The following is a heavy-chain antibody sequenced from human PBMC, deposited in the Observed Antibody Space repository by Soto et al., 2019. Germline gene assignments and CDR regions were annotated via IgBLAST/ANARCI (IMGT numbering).Heavy chain of an antibody. Sequence: QVQLVQSGAEVKKPGASVKVSCKASGYTFTSYSMHWVRQAPGQGLEWMGIINPSGGSTSYAQKFQGRVTMTRDTSTSTVYMELSSLRSEDTAVYYCASGCSSTSCDRGYYYYGMDVWGQGTTVTVSS. CDR1: GYTFTSYS. V-gene: IGHV1-46*01. J-gene: IGHJ6*02. D-gene: IGHD2-2*02. CDR3: ASGCSSTSCDRGYYYYGMDV. CDR2: INPSGGST.